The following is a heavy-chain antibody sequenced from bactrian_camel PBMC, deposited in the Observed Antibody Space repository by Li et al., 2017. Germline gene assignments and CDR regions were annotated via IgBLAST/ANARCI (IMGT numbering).Heavy chain of an antibody. D-gene: IGHD3*01. CDR1: GVADDGSM. V-gene: IGHV3S55*01. CDR2: ISSDGRT. CDR3: TYDGWVERDGRCDS. J-gene: IGHJ4*01. Sequence: QVQLVESGGGSVQAGETLSLSCTPSGVADDGSMMGWYRQAGPGNGCEMVAFISSDGRTVYADSVRGRFTISQDSAKNTVYLQMNDLKPEDTVVYYCTYDGWVERDGRCDSGEQGTQVTVS.